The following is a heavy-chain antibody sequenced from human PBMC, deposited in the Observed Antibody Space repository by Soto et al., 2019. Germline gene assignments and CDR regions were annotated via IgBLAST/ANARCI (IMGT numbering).Heavy chain of an antibody. V-gene: IGHV4-30-2*01. D-gene: IGHD1-26*01. J-gene: IGHJ6*02. CDR3: GKGRSYYYYYGVDV. Sequence: SETLSLTCAVSGGSISSGDYSWNWIRQPPGKGLEWIGYIYYGGNTYYNPSLQSRVTMSVDRSRNQFSLKLNSVTAADTAVYYCGKGRSYYYYYGVDVWGQGTTVTVSS. CDR2: IYYGGNT. CDR1: GGSISSGDYS.